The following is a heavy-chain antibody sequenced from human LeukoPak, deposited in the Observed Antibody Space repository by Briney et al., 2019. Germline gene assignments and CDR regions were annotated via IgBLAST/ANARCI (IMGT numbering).Heavy chain of an antibody. Sequence: ASVKVSCKPSGYTFTSYGISWVRQAPGQGLEWMGWISTNSGYTKYAQKFQDRVTMTTDTSTSTSYMELRSLRSDDTAVYYCARDYFHSSGSYYDCFDPWGQGTLVTVSS. D-gene: IGHD3-22*01. CDR3: ARDYFHSSGSYYDCFDP. V-gene: IGHV1-18*01. CDR2: ISTNSGYT. CDR1: GYTFTSYG. J-gene: IGHJ5*02.